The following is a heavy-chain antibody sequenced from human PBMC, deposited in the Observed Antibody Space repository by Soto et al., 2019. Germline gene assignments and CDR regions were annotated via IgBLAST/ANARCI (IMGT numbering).Heavy chain of an antibody. CDR3: ANFLTRPATVAGDNDAFDI. V-gene: IGHV3-23*01. Sequence: GGSLRLSCAASGFTFSSYAMSWVRQAPGKGLEWVSAISGSGGSTYYADSVKGRFTISRDNSKNTLYLQMNSLRAEDTAVYYCANFLTRPATVAGDNDAFDIWGQGTMVTVSS. CDR1: GFTFSSYA. J-gene: IGHJ3*02. D-gene: IGHD6-19*01. CDR2: ISGSGGST.